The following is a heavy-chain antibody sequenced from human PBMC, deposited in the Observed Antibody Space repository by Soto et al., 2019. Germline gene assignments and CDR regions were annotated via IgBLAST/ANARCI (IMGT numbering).Heavy chain of an antibody. V-gene: IGHV4-59*08. CDR3: ARVWFGELSYYYYYGMDV. Sequence: QVQLQESGPGLVKPSETLSLTCTVSGGSISSYYWSWIWQPPGKGLEWIGYIYYSGSTNYNPSLKSRVTLSVDTSKNQFSLKLSSVTAADTAVYYCARVWFGELSYYYYYGMDVWGQGTTVTVSS. D-gene: IGHD3-10*01. J-gene: IGHJ6*02. CDR2: IYYSGST. CDR1: GGSISSYY.